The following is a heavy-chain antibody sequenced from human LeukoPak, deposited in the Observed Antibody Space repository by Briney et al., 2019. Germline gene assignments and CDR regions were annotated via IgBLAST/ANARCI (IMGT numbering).Heavy chain of an antibody. CDR1: GFTFSDYV. Sequence: PGGSLRLSCAASGFTFSDYVMGWVRQAPGKGLEWVSGISDSGGSTYYADSVKGRSTISRDNSKSTLYLQMNSLRAEDTAVYYCAKDSSMVRGDYDYFDYWGQGTLVTVSS. CDR2: ISDSGGST. J-gene: IGHJ4*02. D-gene: IGHD3-10*01. V-gene: IGHV3-23*01. CDR3: AKDSSMVRGDYDYFDY.